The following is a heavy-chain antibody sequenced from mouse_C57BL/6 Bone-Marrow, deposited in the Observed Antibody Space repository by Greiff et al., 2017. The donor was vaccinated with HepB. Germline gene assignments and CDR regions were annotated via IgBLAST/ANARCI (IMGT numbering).Heavy chain of an antibody. J-gene: IGHJ3*01. CDR1: EYDFPSHD. D-gene: IGHD1-1*01. V-gene: IGHV5-2*01. CDR3: ARPFLTSAWFAY. CDR2: INTDGGST. Sequence: EVKLVESGGGLVQPGESLKLSCESTEYDFPSHDMSWVRKTPEKRLELVAAINTDGGSTYYPDTMERRFIISRDNTYKTLYLQMSSLRSEDTALYYCARPFLTSAWFAYWGQGTLVTVSA.